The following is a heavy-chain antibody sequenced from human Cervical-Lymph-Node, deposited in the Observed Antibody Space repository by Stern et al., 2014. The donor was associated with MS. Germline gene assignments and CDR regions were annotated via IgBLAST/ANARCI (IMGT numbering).Heavy chain of an antibody. J-gene: IGHJ4*02. V-gene: IGHV3-30*01. CDR2: IAYDGSNK. CDR3: ARGGGGNYYDLFDY. CDR1: GFTFSSYA. Sequence: VQLVESGGGVVRPGRSLRFSCVASGFTFSSYAMHWVRQAPCMGLEWVGVIAYDGSNKYYADSVKGRFTISRDNSKNTLYLQMNSLRAEDTAVYYCARGGGGNYYDLFDYWGQGTLVTVSS. D-gene: IGHD3-22*01.